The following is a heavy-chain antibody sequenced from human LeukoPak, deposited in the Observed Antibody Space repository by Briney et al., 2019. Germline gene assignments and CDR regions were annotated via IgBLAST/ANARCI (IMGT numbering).Heavy chain of an antibody. V-gene: IGHV3-23*01. D-gene: IGHD2-21*02. J-gene: IGHJ4*02. CDR3: AKSHHVTAIDY. CDR1: GFTFSHYG. CDR2: ISGSGGST. Sequence: GGSLRLSCAASGFTFSHYGMTWVRQAPGKGLEWVSAISGSGGSTYYAGSVKGWFTISRDNSKNTLYLQMNSLRADDTAVYYCAKSHHVTAIDYWGQGTLVTVSS.